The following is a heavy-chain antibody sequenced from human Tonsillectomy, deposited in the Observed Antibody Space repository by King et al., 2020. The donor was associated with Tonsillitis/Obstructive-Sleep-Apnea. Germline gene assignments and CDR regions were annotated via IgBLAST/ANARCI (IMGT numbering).Heavy chain of an antibody. V-gene: IGHV4-34*01. CDR3: ATSTTVTTWFDP. Sequence: VQLQQWGAGLLKPSETLSLTCAVSGGSFSGYYWSWIRQPPGKGLEWIGEINHSGSTNYNPSLKSRVTISVDTSKNQFSLKLSSVTAADTAVYYCATSTTVTTWFDPWGQGTLVTVSS. CDR1: GGSFSGYY. D-gene: IGHD4-17*01. J-gene: IGHJ5*02. CDR2: INHSGST.